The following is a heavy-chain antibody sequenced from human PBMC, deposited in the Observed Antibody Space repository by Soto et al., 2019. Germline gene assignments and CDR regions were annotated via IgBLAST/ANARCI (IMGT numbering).Heavy chain of an antibody. V-gene: IGHV5-10-1*01. D-gene: IGHD3-22*01. J-gene: IGHJ4*02. CDR2: IDPSDSQT. CDR3: ARQIYDSDTGPNFQYYFDS. Sequence: GESLKISCKGSGCSFAGYWITWVRQKPGKGLEWMGRIDPSDSQTYYSPSFRGHVTISATKSITTVFLQWSSLRASDTAMYYCARQIYDSDTGPNFQYYFDSWGQGTPVTVSS. CDR1: GCSFAGYW.